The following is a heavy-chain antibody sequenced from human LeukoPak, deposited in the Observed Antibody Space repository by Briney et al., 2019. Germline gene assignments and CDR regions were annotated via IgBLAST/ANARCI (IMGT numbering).Heavy chain of an antibody. CDR1: GYTFTSYA. J-gene: IGHJ4*02. V-gene: IGHV7-4-1*02. D-gene: IGHD3-9*01. CDR2: INTNTGNP. Sequence: ASVKVSCKASGYTFTSYAMNWVRQAPGQGLEWMGWINTNTGNPTYAQGFTGRSVFSLDTSVSTAYLQISSLKAEDTAVYYCARGHYDILTGYYTPFDYWGQGTLVTVSS. CDR3: ARGHYDILTGYYTPFDY.